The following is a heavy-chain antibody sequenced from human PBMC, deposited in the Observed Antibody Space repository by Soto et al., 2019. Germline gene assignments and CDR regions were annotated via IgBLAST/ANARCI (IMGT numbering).Heavy chain of an antibody. J-gene: IGHJ4*02. CDR3: ARDWSGLDYYDSSGYYWLAY. CDR1: GGTFSSYT. D-gene: IGHD3-22*01. CDR2: IIPILGIA. V-gene: IGHV1-69*04. Sequence: SVKVSCKASGGTFSSYTISWVRQAPGQGLEWMGRIIPILGIANYAQKFQGRVTITADKSTSTAYMELSSLRSEDTAVYYCARDWSGLDYYDSSGYYWLAYWGQGTLVTVSS.